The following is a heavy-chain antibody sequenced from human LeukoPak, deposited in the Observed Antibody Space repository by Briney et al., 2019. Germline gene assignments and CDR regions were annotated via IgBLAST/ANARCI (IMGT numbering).Heavy chain of an antibody. Sequence: GGSLRLSCAASGFTFSSYAMHWVRQAPGKGLEFVSAISRNGRNTYYANSVKGRFTISRDISKNTLYLQVGSLRPEDMAVYYCARVDSGSACASWGQGILVTVSS. D-gene: IGHD6-19*01. CDR1: GFTFSSYA. J-gene: IGHJ1*01. CDR3: ARVDSGSACAS. CDR2: ISRNGRNT. V-gene: IGHV3-64*01.